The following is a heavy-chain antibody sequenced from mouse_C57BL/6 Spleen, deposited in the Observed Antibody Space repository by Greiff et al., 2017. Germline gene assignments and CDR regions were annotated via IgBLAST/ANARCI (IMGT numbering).Heavy chain of an antibody. J-gene: IGHJ2*01. CDR1: GYTFTGYW. CDR2: IIPSSGTT. Sequence: VQLKQSGAELAKPGASVKLSCKASGYTFTGYWMHWVKQRPGQGLEWIGYIIPSSGTTKYNQKFKGKATFTADKSYNTAYMQMSSLTYEDSAVYDCASRISLDYWGKGTTLTVSS. CDR3: ASRISLDY. V-gene: IGHV1-7*01.